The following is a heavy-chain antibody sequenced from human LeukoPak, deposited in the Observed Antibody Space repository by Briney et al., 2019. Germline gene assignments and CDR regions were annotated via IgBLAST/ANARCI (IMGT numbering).Heavy chain of an antibody. CDR3: ARVGEGYDYVWGSYRPSYFDY. J-gene: IGHJ4*02. CDR1: GYTFTSYG. Sequence: GASVKVSCKASGYTFTSYGISWVRQAPGQGLEWMGWISAYNGNTNYAQKLQGRVTMTTDTSTSTAYMELRSLRSDDTAVYYCARVGEGYDYVWGSYRPSYFDYWGQGTLVTVSS. V-gene: IGHV1-18*01. D-gene: IGHD3-16*02. CDR2: ISAYNGNT.